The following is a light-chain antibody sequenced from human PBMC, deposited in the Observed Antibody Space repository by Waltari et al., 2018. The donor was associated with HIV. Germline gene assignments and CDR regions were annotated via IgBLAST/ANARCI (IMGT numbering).Light chain of an antibody. V-gene: IGLV1-47*01. CDR1: SSNIGSYY. J-gene: IGLJ1*01. Sequence: QSVLTQPPSASGTPGQRVTISCSGSSSNIGSYYVYWYQQLPGTAPKLLIYRNNQRPSGVPDRFSGSKSGTSASLAISGLRSEDEADYYCAAWGDSLTSYVFGTGTKVTVL. CDR3: AAWGDSLTSYV. CDR2: RNN.